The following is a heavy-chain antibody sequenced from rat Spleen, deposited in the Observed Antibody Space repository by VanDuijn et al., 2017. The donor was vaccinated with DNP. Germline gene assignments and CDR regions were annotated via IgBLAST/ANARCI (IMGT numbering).Heavy chain of an antibody. V-gene: IGHV5-46*01. CDR3: ARWYNSGYYFDY. Sequence: EVQLVESGGGLVQPGRSMKLSCAASGFTFSSFPMAWVRQAPTKGLEWVATISTSGGSTYYRDSVKGRFTISRDNAKSTLYLQMKSLRSEDMATYYCARWYNSGYYFDYWGQGVMVTVSS. CDR2: ISTSGGST. D-gene: IGHD4-3*01. CDR1: GFTFSSFP. J-gene: IGHJ2*01.